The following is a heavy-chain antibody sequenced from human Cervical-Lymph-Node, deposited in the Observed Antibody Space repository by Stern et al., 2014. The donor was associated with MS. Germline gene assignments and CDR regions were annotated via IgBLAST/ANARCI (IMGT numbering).Heavy chain of an antibody. CDR3: AKAMDCMSTTCSRFDP. V-gene: IGHV3-9*01. D-gene: IGHD2-2*01. J-gene: IGHJ5*02. CDR2: ISWNSIDI. CDR1: GFTFDGYA. Sequence: EVQLVESGGGLVQPGGSLRLSCAASGFTFDGYAMHWVRQVPGKGLEFVFGISWNSIDIRYADSVKGRFTISRVNAKNSLYLQMNSLRPEDTALYFCAKAMDCMSTTCSRFDPWGRGTLVTVSS.